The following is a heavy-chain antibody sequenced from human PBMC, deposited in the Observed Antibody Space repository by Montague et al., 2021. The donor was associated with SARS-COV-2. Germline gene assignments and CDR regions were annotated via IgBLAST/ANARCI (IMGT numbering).Heavy chain of an antibody. CDR1: GDSVSSNSAA. CDR2: TYYRSKWYN. J-gene: IGHJ4*02. V-gene: IGHV6-1*01. Sequence: CAISGDSVSSNSAAWNWIRQSPSRGLEWLGRTYYRSKWYNDYAVSVKSRITINPDTSKNQFSLQLNSVTAADTAVYYCARHVHYWLEYSSSPYYFDYWGQGTLVTVSS. D-gene: IGHD6-6*01. CDR3: ARHVHYWLEYSSSPYYFDY.